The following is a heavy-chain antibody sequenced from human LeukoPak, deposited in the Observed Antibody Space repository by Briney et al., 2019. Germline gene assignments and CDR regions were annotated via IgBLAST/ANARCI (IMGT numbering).Heavy chain of an antibody. CDR3: ARFSSDYYYYGMDV. Sequence: PGASLRLSCAASGFTFSSYAMSWVRHAPGNGLEWVSAISGSGGSTYYADSVKGRFTISRDNSKNTLYLQMNSLRAEDTAVYYCARFSSDYYYYGMDVWGQGTTVTVSS. V-gene: IGHV3-23*01. CDR1: GFTFSSYA. D-gene: IGHD6-6*01. J-gene: IGHJ6*02. CDR2: ISGSGGST.